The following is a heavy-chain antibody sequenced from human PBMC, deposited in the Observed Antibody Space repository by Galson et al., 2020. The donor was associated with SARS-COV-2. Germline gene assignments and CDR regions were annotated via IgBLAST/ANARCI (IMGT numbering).Heavy chain of an antibody. CDR1: GGSISSYY. D-gene: IGHD3-22*01. J-gene: IGHJ4*02. Sequence: ETSETLSLTCTVSGGSISSYYWSWIRQPPGKGLEWIGYIYYSGSTNYNPSLKSRVTISVDTSKNQFSLKLSSVTAADTAVYYCARGRLDYYDSSGYPEGFDYWGQGTLVTVSS. CDR2: IYYSGST. V-gene: IGHV4-59*08. CDR3: ARGRLDYYDSSGYPEGFDY.